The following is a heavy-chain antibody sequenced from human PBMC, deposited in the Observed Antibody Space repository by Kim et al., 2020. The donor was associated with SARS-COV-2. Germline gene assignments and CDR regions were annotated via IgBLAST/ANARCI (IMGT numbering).Heavy chain of an antibody. J-gene: IGHJ4*02. CDR3: ARRGGYSTSPSAFDY. V-gene: IGHV5-51*01. D-gene: IGHD5-12*01. Sequence: QSLQGQVTIPVDKSISTAYLHWSSLKASDTAMYYCARRGGYSTSPSAFDYWGQGTLVTVSS.